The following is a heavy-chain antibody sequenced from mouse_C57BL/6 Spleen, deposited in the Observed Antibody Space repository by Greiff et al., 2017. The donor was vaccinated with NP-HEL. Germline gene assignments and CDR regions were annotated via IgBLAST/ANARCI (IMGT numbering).Heavy chain of an antibody. J-gene: IGHJ2*01. D-gene: IGHD2-4*01. V-gene: IGHV5-9-1*02. CDR2: ISSGGDYI. CDR3: TRGGITDFDY. Sequence: EVKVEESGEGLVKPGGSLKLSCAASGFTFSSYAMSWVRQTPEKRLERVAYISSGGDYIYYADTVKGRFTISRYNARNTLYLQMSSLKSEDTAMYYCTRGGITDFDYWGQGTTLTVSS. CDR1: GFTFSSYA.